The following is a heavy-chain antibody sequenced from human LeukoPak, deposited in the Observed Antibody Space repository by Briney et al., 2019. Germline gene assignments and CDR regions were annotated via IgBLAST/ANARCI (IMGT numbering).Heavy chain of an antibody. Sequence: SGGSLRLSCAASGFTFSSYAMHWVRQAPGKGLEWVAVISYDASNKYYADSVKGRFTISRDNYKNTLYLQMNSLRPEDTAVYYCARDNSVRDEAWWFNPWGQGTLVTVSS. D-gene: IGHD5-24*01. J-gene: IGHJ5*02. CDR3: ARDNSVRDEAWWFNP. CDR1: GFTFSSYA. CDR2: ISYDASNK. V-gene: IGHV3-30*04.